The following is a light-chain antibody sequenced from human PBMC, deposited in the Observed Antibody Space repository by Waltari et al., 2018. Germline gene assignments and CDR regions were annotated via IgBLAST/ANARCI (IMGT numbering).Light chain of an antibody. CDR3: YSTDRTGKQRV. Sequence: SYELTQPPSVSVSPGQTARITCSGDALPNKYGYWYQQKTGQAPVLVIYEDNKRRSGIPERFSGSSSVTMVTLTISGAQVEDEGDYYCYSTDRTGKQRVFGGGTKLTGL. CDR2: EDN. CDR1: ALPNKY. V-gene: IGLV3-10*01. J-gene: IGLJ2*01.